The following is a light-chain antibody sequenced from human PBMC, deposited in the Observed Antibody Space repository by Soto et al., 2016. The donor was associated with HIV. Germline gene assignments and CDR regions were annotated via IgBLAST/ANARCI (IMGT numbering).Light chain of an antibody. CDR1: TLPKQY. V-gene: IGLV3-25*03. CDR2: KDS. Sequence: SYELTQPPSVSVSPGQTASITCSGDTLPKQYAYWYQQKPGQAPVLVIYKDSERPSGIPERFSGSSSGTTVTLTISGVRAEDEADYYCQSADSSGTYVLFGGGTKLTVL. J-gene: IGLJ2*01. CDR3: QSADSSGTYVL.